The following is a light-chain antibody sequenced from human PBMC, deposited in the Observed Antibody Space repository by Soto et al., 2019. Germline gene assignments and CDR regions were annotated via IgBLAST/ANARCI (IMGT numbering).Light chain of an antibody. CDR2: GSS. CDR3: QQYNNWGLS. Sequence: IVLTQSPATLSVSPGERVTLSRRASENVGTNLAWYQQRPGQPPRLLIYGSSTRATGISGIFSGSGSRTEFTLTISSLQSEDAAVYYCQQYNNWGLSFGGGTRVEIK. V-gene: IGKV3-15*01. J-gene: IGKJ4*01. CDR1: ENVGTN.